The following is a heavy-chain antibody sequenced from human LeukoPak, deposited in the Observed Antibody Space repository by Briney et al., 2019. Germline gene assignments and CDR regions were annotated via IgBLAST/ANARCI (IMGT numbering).Heavy chain of an antibody. D-gene: IGHD6-19*01. Sequence: GGSPRLSCAASGFTLSSYWMSWVRQAPGKGLEWVANIKQDGSEKYYVDSVKGRFTISRDNAKNSPYLQMNSLRAEDTAIYYCARDGDRRINIAVPGGDFWGQGTLVTVSS. V-gene: IGHV3-7*01. J-gene: IGHJ4*02. CDR3: ARDGDRRINIAVPGGDF. CDR1: GFTLSSYW. CDR2: IKQDGSEK.